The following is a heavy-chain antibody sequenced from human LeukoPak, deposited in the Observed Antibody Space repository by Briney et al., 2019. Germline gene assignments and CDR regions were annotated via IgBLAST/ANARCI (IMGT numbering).Heavy chain of an antibody. J-gene: IGHJ4*02. Sequence: ASVKVSCKVSGYTLTELSMHWVRQAPGKGLEWMGGFDPEDGETIYAQKFQGRVTMTEDTSTDTAYMELSSLRSEDTAVYYCARWGYSYGYFDYWGQGTLVTVSS. CDR3: ARWGYSYGYFDY. V-gene: IGHV1-24*01. CDR2: FDPEDGET. D-gene: IGHD5-18*01. CDR1: GYTLTELS.